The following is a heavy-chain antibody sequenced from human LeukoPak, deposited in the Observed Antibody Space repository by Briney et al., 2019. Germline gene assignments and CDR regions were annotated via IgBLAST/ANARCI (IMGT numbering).Heavy chain of an antibody. CDR3: AKLVVVIPGGAFDI. D-gene: IGHD3-22*01. CDR2: IYYSGST. CDR1: GGSVSRSPYY. V-gene: IGHV4-39*07. J-gene: IGHJ3*02. Sequence: SETLSLTCTVSGGSVSRSPYYWGWIRQPPGRGLEWIGNIYYSGSTYYNPSLKSRVTISVDTSKNQFSLKLSSVTAADTAVYYCAKLVVVIPGGAFDIWGQGTVVTVSS.